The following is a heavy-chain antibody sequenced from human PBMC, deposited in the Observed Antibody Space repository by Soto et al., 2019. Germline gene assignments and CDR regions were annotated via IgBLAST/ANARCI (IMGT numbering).Heavy chain of an antibody. CDR2: IYYSGST. V-gene: IGHV4-31*03. Sequence: QVQLQESGPGLLKPSQTLSLTCTVSGGSISSGGYYWYWIRQHPGKGLEWIGYIYYSGSTYYNPALKSRVSMPVDSSKHQFSLKLSSVTAADTAVYYCARSVFPWGQGTLVTVSS. CDR3: ARSVFP. CDR1: GGSISSGGYY. J-gene: IGHJ5*02.